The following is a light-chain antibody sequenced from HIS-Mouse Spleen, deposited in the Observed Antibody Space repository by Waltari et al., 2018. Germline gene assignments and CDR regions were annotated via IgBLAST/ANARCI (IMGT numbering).Light chain of an antibody. J-gene: IGLJ2*01. CDR2: EGS. V-gene: IGLV2-23*01. CDR1: SSDVGSYNL. Sequence: QSALTQPASVSGSPGQSITISCTGTSSDVGSYNLVSWYQQHPGKAPKLMIYEGSKRPSGVSNRFSGSKSGSTASLTISGLQAEAEADYYCCSYAGSSTLVFGGGTKLTVL. CDR3: CSYAGSSTLV.